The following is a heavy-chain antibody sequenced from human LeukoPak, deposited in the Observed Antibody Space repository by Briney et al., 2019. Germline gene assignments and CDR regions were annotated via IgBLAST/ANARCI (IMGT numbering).Heavy chain of an antibody. D-gene: IGHD4/OR15-4a*01. CDR2: INPGNGDT. Sequence: ASVKVSCKASGYIFTNYAVQWVRQAPGQSLEWLGWINPGNGDTRYSQKFQGRVTMSIDTSATTAYMELDSLTAEDTAIYYCSRDRWHCVVNCDSVYYYSLDVWGQGTTVTVSS. V-gene: IGHV1-3*01. CDR1: GYIFTNYA. CDR3: SRDRWHCVVNCDSVYYYSLDV. J-gene: IGHJ6*02.